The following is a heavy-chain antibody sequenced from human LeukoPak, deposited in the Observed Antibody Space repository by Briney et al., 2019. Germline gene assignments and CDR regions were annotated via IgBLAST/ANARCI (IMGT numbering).Heavy chain of an antibody. CDR3: HVRGVAATPLPFDY. J-gene: IGHJ4*02. Sequence: PGGSLRLSCAASGFTFSNFGMSWVRQAPVKGLEWVSTISGSSGSTYYADSVRGRFTISRDNSKNTLYLQMNSLRAEDTAVYYCHVRGVAATPLPFDYWGQGTLVTVSS. CDR1: GFTFSNFG. CDR2: ISGSSGST. D-gene: IGHD2-15*01. V-gene: IGHV3-23*01.